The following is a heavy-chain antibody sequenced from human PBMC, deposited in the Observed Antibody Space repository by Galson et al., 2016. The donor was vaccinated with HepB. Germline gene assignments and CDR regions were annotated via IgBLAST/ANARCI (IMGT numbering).Heavy chain of an antibody. CDR1: GYTFATYW. D-gene: IGHD1-26*01. V-gene: IGHV5-51*01. CDR2: MYFGGDTDT. CDR3: ARARRGNYRTNDAFDI. J-gene: IGHJ3*02. Sequence: GAEVKKPGESLKISCKASGYTFATYWIGWVRQMPGKGLEWMGMMYFGGDTDTRYSPSFEGQVTISADTSITTAYLQWNSLKASDTAIYYCARARRGNYRTNDAFDIWGQGTMVTVSS.